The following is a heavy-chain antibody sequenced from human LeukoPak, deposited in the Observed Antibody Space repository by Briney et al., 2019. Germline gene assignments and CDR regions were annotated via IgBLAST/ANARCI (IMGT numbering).Heavy chain of an antibody. CDR3: ARDWDSSAYYSSDAFDI. CDR2: ISYSGRT. CDR1: GGSISSGDYC. V-gene: IGHV4-30-4*08. D-gene: IGHD3-22*01. Sequence: SETLSLTCTVSGGSISSGDYCWSWIRQPPGKGLEWIGYISYSGRTFYNPSLKSRVSISVDTSKNQFSLKLNSVTAADTAVYFCARDWDSSAYYSSDAFDIWGQGTMVTVSS. J-gene: IGHJ3*02.